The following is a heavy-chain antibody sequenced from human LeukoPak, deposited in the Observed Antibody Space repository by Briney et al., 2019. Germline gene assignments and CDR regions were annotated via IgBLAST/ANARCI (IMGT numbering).Heavy chain of an antibody. D-gene: IGHD3-22*01. CDR2: MNPNSGNT. CDR3: ARGNVVITNWFDP. CDR1: GYTFTSYG. J-gene: IGHJ5*02. V-gene: IGHV1-8*03. Sequence: ASVKVSCKASGYTFTSYGISWVRQAPGQGLEWMGWMNPNSGNTGYAQKFQGRVTITRNTSISTAYMELSSLRSEDTAVYYCARGNVVITNWFDPWGQGTQVTVSS.